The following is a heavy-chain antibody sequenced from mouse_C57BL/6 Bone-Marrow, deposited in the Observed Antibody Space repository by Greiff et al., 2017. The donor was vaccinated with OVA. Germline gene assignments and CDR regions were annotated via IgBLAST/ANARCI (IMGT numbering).Heavy chain of an antibody. D-gene: IGHD2-3*01. Sequence: VQLQQPGAELVKPGASVKLSCKASGYTFTSYWMQWVKQRPGQGLEWIGEIDPSDSYTNYNQKFKGKATLTVDTSSSTAYMQLSSLTSEDSAVYYCARWLLYYFDYWGQGTTLTVSS. CDR1: GYTFTSYW. V-gene: IGHV1-50*01. J-gene: IGHJ2*01. CDR3: ARWLLYYFDY. CDR2: IDPSDSYT.